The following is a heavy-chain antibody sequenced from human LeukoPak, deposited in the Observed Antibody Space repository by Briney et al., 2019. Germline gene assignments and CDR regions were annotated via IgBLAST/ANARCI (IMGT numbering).Heavy chain of an antibody. J-gene: IGHJ4*02. CDR3: AREDSPYYFDY. Sequence: EGSLRLSCAASGFTFSSYSMNWVRQAPGKGLEWVSSISSSSSYIYYADSVKGRFTISRDNAKNSLYLQMNSLRAEDTAVYYCAREDSPYYFDYWGQGTLVTVSS. V-gene: IGHV3-21*01. CDR1: GFTFSSYS. CDR2: ISSSSSYI.